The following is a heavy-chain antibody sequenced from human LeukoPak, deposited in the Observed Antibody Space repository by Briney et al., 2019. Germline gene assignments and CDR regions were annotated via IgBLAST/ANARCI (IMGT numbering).Heavy chain of an antibody. CDR1: GFTFSSYA. J-gene: IGHJ6*02. V-gene: IGHV3-23*01. CDR2: ISDSGGS. CDR3: AKGTTAAPYYYYYSMDV. Sequence: PAGSQPVCCAAAGFTFSSYAMNWVRQAPGKGLEWVSGISDSGGSTDSVKGRFTISRDNSKNTLYLQMNCLRAEDSAVYYCAKGTTAAPYYYYYSMDVWGQGAT. D-gene: IGHD1-1*01.